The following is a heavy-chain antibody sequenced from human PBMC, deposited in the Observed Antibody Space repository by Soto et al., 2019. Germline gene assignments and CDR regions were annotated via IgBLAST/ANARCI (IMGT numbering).Heavy chain of an antibody. CDR3: CSPKPSYATSLYYFDN. CDR1: GLSFGIYT. V-gene: IGHV3-49*03. J-gene: IGHJ4*02. D-gene: IGHD2-2*01. Sequence: GGSLRLSCSASGLSFGIYTISWFRQAPGKGLEWVGFIRGEAYGGTTEYAASVKGRFTISRDDSKGIAYLQMNSLKTEDTAVYYCCSPKPSYATSLYYFDNWGQGTLLTVSS. CDR2: IRGEAYGGTT.